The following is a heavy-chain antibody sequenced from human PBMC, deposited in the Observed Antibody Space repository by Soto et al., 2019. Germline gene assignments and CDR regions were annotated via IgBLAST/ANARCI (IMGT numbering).Heavy chain of an antibody. J-gene: IGHJ4*02. D-gene: IGHD6-19*01. CDR1: GYTFTSYG. V-gene: IGHV1-18*01. Sequence: QVQLVQSGAEVKKPGASVKVSCKASGYTFTSYGISWVRQAPGQGLEWMGWISGYNGNTNYAQKLQGRVTMTTDTSTRTAYMELRNLGSYDTAVCYCARVRGGMALDGKPCSLVFGGQVPLDAVSS. CDR3: ARVRGGMALDGKPCSLVF. CDR2: ISGYNGNT.